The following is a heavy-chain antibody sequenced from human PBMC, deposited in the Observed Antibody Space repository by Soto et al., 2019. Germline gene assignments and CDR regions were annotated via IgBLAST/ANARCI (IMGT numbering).Heavy chain of an antibody. J-gene: IGHJ6*02. V-gene: IGHV5-51*01. CDR3: ARHGGGITIFGVVITQAYGMDV. CDR2: IYPGDSDT. D-gene: IGHD3-3*01. CDR1: GYSFTSYW. Sequence: HGESLKISCKGSGYSFTSYWIGWVRQMPGKGLEWMGIIYPGDSDTRYSPSFQGQVTISADKSISTAYLQWSSLKASDTAVYYCARHGGGITIFGVVITQAYGMDVWGQGTTVTVSS.